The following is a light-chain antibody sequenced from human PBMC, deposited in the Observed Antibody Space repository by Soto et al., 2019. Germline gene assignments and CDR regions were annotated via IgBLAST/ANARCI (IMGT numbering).Light chain of an antibody. CDR2: GIS. Sequence: EMVRTQSPAILSVSPGERAPLSCRASQSVNSNYLAWYQQHPGQPPRLRSYGISTRATGIPARFSGSGSGTEFSLTISSLQSEDFAVYYCQQYSKWPITFGQGTRLEIK. J-gene: IGKJ5*01. CDR1: QSVNSN. CDR3: QQYSKWPIT. V-gene: IGKV3-15*01.